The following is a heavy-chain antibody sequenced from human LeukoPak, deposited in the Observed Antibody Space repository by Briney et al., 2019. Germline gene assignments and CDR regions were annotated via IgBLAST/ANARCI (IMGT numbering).Heavy chain of an antibody. CDR1: GGSFSGHY. CDR3: ARRMGRMFGERYYYYHYMDV. J-gene: IGHJ6*03. CDR2: INHSGSI. D-gene: IGHD3-10*02. Sequence: PSETLSLTCAVFGGSFSGHYWSWIRQPPGKGLEWIGEINHSGSINYNSSLKSRVTISVDTSKNQFSLKLSSVTAADTAAYYCARRMGRMFGERYYYYHYMDVWGKGTTVTASS. V-gene: IGHV4-34*01.